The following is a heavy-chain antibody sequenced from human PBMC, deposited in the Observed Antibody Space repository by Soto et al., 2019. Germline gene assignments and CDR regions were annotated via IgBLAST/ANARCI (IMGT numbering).Heavy chain of an antibody. CDR1: GYTFTNHA. Sequence: ASVKVSCKASGYTFTNHAIRWVRQAPGQGLEWMGWINAGKGDTKYPQRFQGRVTITRDTSASTAYMELSSLRSEDTAVYYCARNILGGTTDYWGPGTLVTVSS. V-gene: IGHV1-3*01. D-gene: IGHD1-7*01. CDR3: ARNILGGTTDY. J-gene: IGHJ4*02. CDR2: INAGKGDT.